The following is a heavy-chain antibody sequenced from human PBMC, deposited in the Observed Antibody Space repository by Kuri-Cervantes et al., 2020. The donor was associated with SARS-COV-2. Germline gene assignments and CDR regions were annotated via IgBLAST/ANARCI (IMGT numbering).Heavy chain of an antibody. Sequence: GESLKISCAASGFTFSTYSMTWVRQAPGKGLEWVSSISSSSSQRYYVDSVKGRFTISRDNSKNTLYLQMNSLRAEDTAVYYCAKGIRRFLESLDYWGQGTLVTVSS. CDR3: AKGIRRFLESLDY. V-gene: IGHV3-21*04. CDR1: GFTFSTYS. CDR2: ISSSSSQR. J-gene: IGHJ4*02. D-gene: IGHD3-3*01.